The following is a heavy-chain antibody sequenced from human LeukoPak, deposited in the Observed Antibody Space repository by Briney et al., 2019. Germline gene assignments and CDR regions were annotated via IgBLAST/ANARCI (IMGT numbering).Heavy chain of an antibody. Sequence: GGSLRLSCAASGFIFKKYWMNWVRQVPGKGLEWFSYISGDSDTIYYTDSVKGRFTISRDNAKKSLYLQMNSLRAEDTAVYYCARQRFGQYFDYWGQGTLVTVSS. CDR2: ISGDSDTI. D-gene: IGHD3-10*01. J-gene: IGHJ4*02. CDR3: ARQRFGQYFDY. V-gene: IGHV3-48*04. CDR1: GFIFKKYW.